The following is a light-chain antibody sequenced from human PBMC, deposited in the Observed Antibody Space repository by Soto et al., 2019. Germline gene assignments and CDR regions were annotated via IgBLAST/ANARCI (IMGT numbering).Light chain of an antibody. CDR3: QQYNGYWT. CDR2: EAS. V-gene: IGKV1-5*03. CDR1: QSISDS. J-gene: IGKJ1*01. Sequence: DIQMTQSPSTLSASVGDRVTMTCRACQSISDSLAWYQQKPGKAPKLLIYEASTLKSGVPSRFSGSRSGTEYTLTISSLQPDDFAIYYCQQYNGYWTFGQGTKVEI.